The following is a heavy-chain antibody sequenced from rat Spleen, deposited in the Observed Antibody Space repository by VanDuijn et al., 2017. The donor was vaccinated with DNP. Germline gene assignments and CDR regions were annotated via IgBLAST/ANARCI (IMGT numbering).Heavy chain of an antibody. CDR3: ARRYYGYNWDYFDY. J-gene: IGHJ2*01. Sequence: QVQLRESGPGLVQPSQILSLTCTVSGFSLNNFGVNWIRQPPGKGLEWIAAISSAGNTFYNSDFKSRLSFSTDTSKSQVFLKMNSLQTEDTAMYFCARRYYGYNWDYFDYWGQGVMVTVSS. CDR1: GFSLNNFG. D-gene: IGHD1-9*01. V-gene: IGHV2S8*01. CDR2: ISSAGNT.